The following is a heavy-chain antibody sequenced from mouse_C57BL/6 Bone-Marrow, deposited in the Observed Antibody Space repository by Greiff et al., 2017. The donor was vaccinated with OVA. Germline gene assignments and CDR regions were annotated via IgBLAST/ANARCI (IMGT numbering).Heavy chain of an antibody. J-gene: IGHJ1*03. CDR3: ARDPFYYYGSSWGYFDV. V-gene: IGHV1-53*01. D-gene: IGHD1-1*01. CDR1: GYTFTSYW. CDR2: INPSNGGT. Sequence: QVQLQQPGTELVKPGASVKLSCKASGYTFTSYWMHWVKQRPGQGLEWIGNINPSNGGTNYNEKFKCKATLTVDKSSSTAYMQLSSLTSEDSAVYYCARDPFYYYGSSWGYFDVWGTGTTVTVSS.